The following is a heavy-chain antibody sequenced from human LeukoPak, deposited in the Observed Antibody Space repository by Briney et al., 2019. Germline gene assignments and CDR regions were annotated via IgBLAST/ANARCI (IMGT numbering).Heavy chain of an antibody. CDR2: IYYSGST. Sequence: SETLSLTCTVSGGSISSYYWSWIRQPPGKGLEWIGYIYYSGSTNYNPSLKGRVTISVDTSKNQFSLKLSSVTAADTAVYYCARDHYDFWSLGAFDIWGQGTMVTVSS. CDR1: GGSISSYY. D-gene: IGHD3-3*01. V-gene: IGHV4-59*01. J-gene: IGHJ3*02. CDR3: ARDHYDFWSLGAFDI.